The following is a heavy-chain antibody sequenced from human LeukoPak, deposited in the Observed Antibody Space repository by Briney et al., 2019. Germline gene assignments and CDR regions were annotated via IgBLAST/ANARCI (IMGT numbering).Heavy chain of an antibody. V-gene: IGHV3-23*01. CDR1: GFTFSSYA. J-gene: IGHJ4*02. CDR3: AKGSGYYPEGSDY. Sequence: GGSLRLSCAASGFTFSSYAMSWVRQAPGKGLEWVSAISGSGGSTYYADSVKGRLTISRDNSKNTLYLQMNSLRAEDTAVYYCAKGSGYYPEGSDYWGQGTLVTVSS. CDR2: ISGSGGST. D-gene: IGHD3-22*01.